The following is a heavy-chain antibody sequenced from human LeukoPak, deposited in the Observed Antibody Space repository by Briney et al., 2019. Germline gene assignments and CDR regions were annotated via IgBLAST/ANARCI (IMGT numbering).Heavy chain of an antibody. J-gene: IGHJ5*02. D-gene: IGHD3-10*01. CDR3: ARNRYYYGSGNYGVPNWFDP. Sequence: SETLSLTCTVSGYSISSGYYWGWIRQPPGKGLEWIASVYHSGSTYYNPSLKSRVTISVDTSKNQFSLKLNSVTAADTAVYYCARNRYYYGSGNYGVPNWFDPWGQGTLVTVSS. CDR1: GYSISSGYY. CDR2: VYHSGST. V-gene: IGHV4-38-2*02.